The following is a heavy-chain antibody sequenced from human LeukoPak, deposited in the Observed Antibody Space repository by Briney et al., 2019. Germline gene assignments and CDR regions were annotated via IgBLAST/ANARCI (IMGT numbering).Heavy chain of an antibody. V-gene: IGHV3-9*01. D-gene: IGHD3-22*01. CDR2: ISWNSGSI. J-gene: IGHJ5*02. Sequence: GRSLRLSCAASGFTFDDYAMPWVRQAPGKGLEWVSGISWNSGSIGYADSVKGRFTISRDNAKNSLYLQMNSLRAEDTALYYCAKSDYYDSSGYSGSPYWFDPWGQGTLVTVSS. CDR1: GFTFDDYA. CDR3: AKSDYYDSSGYSGSPYWFDP.